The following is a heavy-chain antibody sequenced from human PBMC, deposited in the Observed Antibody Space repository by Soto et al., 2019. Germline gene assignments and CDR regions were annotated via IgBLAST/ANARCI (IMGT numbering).Heavy chain of an antibody. Sequence: SETLSLACSASGGSIVSSGHYWNWIRHLPGKGLEWIGYIYYSGETSYNPSLKSRLTISVDTSENQFSLTMRSVTAADTAVYFCAIYSGGENYYYGMDVCGLGTTVTVSS. CDR2: IYYSGET. CDR1: GGSIVSSGHY. CDR3: AIYSGGENYYYGMDV. J-gene: IGHJ6*02. D-gene: IGHD1-26*01. V-gene: IGHV4-31*03.